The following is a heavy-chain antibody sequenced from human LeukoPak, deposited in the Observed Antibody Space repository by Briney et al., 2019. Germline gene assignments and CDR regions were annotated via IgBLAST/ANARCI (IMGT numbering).Heavy chain of an antibody. J-gene: IGHJ4*02. D-gene: IGHD3-3*02. CDR3: AKAIAFMDHAFDY. CDR1: GFTFSSYA. Sequence: PGGSLRLSCAASGFTFSSYAMSWVRQAPGKGLEWVSAISGSGGSTYYADSVKGRFTISRGNSKNTLYLQMNSLRAEDTAVYYCAKAIAFMDHAFDYWGQGTLVTVSS. CDR2: ISGSGGST. V-gene: IGHV3-23*01.